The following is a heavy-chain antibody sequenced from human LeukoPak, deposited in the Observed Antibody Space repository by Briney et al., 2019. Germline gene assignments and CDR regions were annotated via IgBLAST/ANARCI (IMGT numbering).Heavy chain of an antibody. V-gene: IGHV4-34*01. J-gene: IGHJ6*04. Sequence: SETLSLTCAVYGGSFSGYYWSWIRQPPGKGLEWIGEINHSGSTNYNPSLKSRVTISVDTSKNQFSLKLSSVTAADTAVYYCARVVGYCSGGSCYPLPHYYYGMDVWGKGTTVTVSS. CDR2: INHSGST. CDR3: ARVVGYCSGGSCYPLPHYYYGMDV. D-gene: IGHD2-15*01. CDR1: GGSFSGYY.